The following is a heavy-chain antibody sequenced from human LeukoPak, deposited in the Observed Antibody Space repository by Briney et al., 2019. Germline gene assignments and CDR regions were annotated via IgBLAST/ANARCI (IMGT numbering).Heavy chain of an antibody. Sequence: SVTLSLTCAVSGGSISSGGYSWSWIRQPPGKGLEWIGYIYHSGSTYYNPSLKSRVTISVDRSKNQFSLKLSSVTAADTAVYYCARADSWRSGLDYWGQGTLVTVSS. D-gene: IGHD1-26*01. CDR3: ARADSWRSGLDY. V-gene: IGHV4-30-2*01. J-gene: IGHJ4*02. CDR2: IYHSGST. CDR1: GGSISSGGYS.